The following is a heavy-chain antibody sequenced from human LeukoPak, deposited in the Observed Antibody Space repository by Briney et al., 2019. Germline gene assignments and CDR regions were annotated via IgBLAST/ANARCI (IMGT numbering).Heavy chain of an antibody. CDR2: IIPSFGPP. CDR3: ARDRSSGTFDSFGV. D-gene: IGHD1-26*01. V-gene: IGHV1-69*13. CDR1: GGTFSNYA. J-gene: IGHJ3*01. Sequence: GASVKVSCKASGGTFSNYAFSWVRQSPRQGLEGMGGIIPSFGPPNNAQKFQDRVTITADESKSTVHMELSSLTSDDTAIYYCARDRSSGTFDSFGVWGPGTLVTVSS.